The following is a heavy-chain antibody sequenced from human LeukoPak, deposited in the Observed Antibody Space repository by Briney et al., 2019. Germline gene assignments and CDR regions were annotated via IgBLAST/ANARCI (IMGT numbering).Heavy chain of an antibody. CDR3: AKDGSGGGGLRPGFFDY. CDR1: GFTFSSYA. D-gene: IGHD3-10*01. J-gene: IGHJ4*02. V-gene: IGHV3-23*01. Sequence: GSLRLSCAASGFTFSSYAMSWVRQAPGKGLEWVSAISGSGGSTYYADSVKGRFTISRDNSKNTLYLQMNSLRAEDTAVYYCAKDGSGGGGLRPGFFDYWGQGTLVTVSS. CDR2: ISGSGGST.